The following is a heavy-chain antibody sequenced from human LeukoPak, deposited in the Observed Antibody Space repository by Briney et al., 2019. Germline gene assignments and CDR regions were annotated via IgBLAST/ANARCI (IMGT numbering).Heavy chain of an antibody. Sequence: SETLSLTCTVSGGSISSYYWSWIRQPAGKGLEWLGRIYTSGSTNYNPSLKSRVTMSVDTSKNQFSLKLSSVTAADTAVYYCARGISSEWYSSSSGPPENWFDPWGQGTLVTVSS. V-gene: IGHV4-4*07. D-gene: IGHD6-6*01. CDR2: IYTSGST. CDR1: GGSISSYY. J-gene: IGHJ5*02. CDR3: ARGISSEWYSSSSGPPENWFDP.